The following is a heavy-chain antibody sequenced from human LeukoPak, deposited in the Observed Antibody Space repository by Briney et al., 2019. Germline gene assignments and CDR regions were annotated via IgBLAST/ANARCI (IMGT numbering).Heavy chain of an antibody. D-gene: IGHD6-6*01. CDR3: TRDLEYSSPRVDY. CDR2: IRSKANSYAT. J-gene: IGHJ4*02. CDR1: GFTFSGSA. Sequence: GGSLRLSCAASGFTFSGSAMHWVRQASGKGLEWVGRIRSKANSYATAYAASVKGRFTISRDDSKNTAYLQMNSLKTEDTAVYYCTRDLEYSSPRVDYWGQGTLVTVSS. V-gene: IGHV3-73*01.